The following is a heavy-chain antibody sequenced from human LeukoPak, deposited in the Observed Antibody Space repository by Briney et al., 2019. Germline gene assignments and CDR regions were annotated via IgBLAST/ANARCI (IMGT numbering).Heavy chain of an antibody. Sequence: GESLSLSCAASGLTFNMDAMSYVRHPPREGLEWVSSISGSGGSTYYADSVKGRFIISRYNSKNTLYLQMNSRRAEDTAVYYCARSEVDIVTTVCFDYWGQGTLVTVSS. D-gene: IGHD5-12*01. V-gene: IGHV3-23*01. CDR3: ARSEVDIVTTVCFDY. CDR1: GLTFNMDA. CDR2: ISGSGGST. J-gene: IGHJ4*02.